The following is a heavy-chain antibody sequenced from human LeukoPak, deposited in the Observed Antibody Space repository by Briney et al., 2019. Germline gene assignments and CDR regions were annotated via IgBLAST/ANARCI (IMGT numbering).Heavy chain of an antibody. J-gene: IGHJ4*02. Sequence: GGSLRLSRTASGFTFGDYGMSWVRQAPGKGLEWVGFIRSRAYGETTDYAASVKGRFIISRGDSKTIAYLQMNSLTAEDTAVYYCTRVVVTQRWSFDYWGQGTLVTVSS. CDR1: GFTFGDYG. D-gene: IGHD2-15*01. V-gene: IGHV3-49*04. CDR2: IRSRAYGETT. CDR3: TRVVVTQRWSFDY.